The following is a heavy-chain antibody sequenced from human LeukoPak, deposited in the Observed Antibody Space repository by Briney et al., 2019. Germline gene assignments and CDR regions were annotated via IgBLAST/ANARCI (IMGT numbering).Heavy chain of an antibody. CDR3: VTEVAYNYDSSGYYYEPLFDY. J-gene: IGHJ4*02. V-gene: IGHV4-39*07. CDR1: GGSISSSSYY. D-gene: IGHD3-22*01. CDR2: IYYSGST. Sequence: SETLSLTCTVSGGSISSSSYYWGWIRQPPGKGLEWIGSIYYSGSTYYNPSLKSRVTISVDTSKNQFSLKLSSVTAADTAVYYCVTEVAYNYDSSGYYYEPLFDYWGQGTLVTVSS.